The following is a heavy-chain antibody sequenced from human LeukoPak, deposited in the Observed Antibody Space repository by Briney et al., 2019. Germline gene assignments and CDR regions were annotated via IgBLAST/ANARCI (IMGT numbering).Heavy chain of an antibody. J-gene: IGHJ4*02. D-gene: IGHD1-26*01. Sequence: SETLSLTCTVSGGSIISSLYYWGWIRQPPVKGLEWIGTIYYSGSTYYNPSLKGRVTISVDTSKNQFSLKLSSVTAADTAVYYCARVGSGSYWGYFDYWGQGTLVTVSS. CDR2: IYYSGST. V-gene: IGHV4-39*07. CDR3: ARVGSGSYWGYFDY. CDR1: GGSIISSLYY.